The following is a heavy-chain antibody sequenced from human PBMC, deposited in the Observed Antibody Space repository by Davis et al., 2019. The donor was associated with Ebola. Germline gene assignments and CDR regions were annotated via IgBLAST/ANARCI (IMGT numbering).Heavy chain of an antibody. V-gene: IGHV3-33*01. D-gene: IGHD6-13*01. J-gene: IGHJ6*02. CDR2: IWYDGSNK. Sequence: GSLRLSCAASGFTFSSYGMHWVRQAPGKGLEWVAVIWYDGSNKYYADSVKGRFTISRDNSKNTLYLQMNSLRAEDTAVYYCARIAAAEGSPDVWGQGTTVTVSS. CDR1: GFTFSSYG. CDR3: ARIAAAEGSPDV.